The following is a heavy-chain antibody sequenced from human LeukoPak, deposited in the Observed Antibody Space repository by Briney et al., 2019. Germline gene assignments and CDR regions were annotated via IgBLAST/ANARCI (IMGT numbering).Heavy chain of an antibody. Sequence: GSLRLSCAASGFTFSSYSMNWVRQPPGKGLEWIGEINHSGSTNYNPSLKSRVTISVDTSKNQFSLKLSSVTAADTAVYYCARDYYYMDVWGKGTTVTVSS. V-gene: IGHV4-34*01. CDR1: GFTFSSYS. CDR2: INHSGST. J-gene: IGHJ6*03. CDR3: ARDYYYMDV.